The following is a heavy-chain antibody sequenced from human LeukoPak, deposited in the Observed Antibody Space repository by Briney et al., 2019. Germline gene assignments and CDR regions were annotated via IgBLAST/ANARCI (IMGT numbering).Heavy chain of an antibody. V-gene: IGHV3-48*03. D-gene: IGHD5-18*01. CDR1: GFIFSSYE. Sequence: TGGSLRLSCAASGFIFSSYEMNWVRQAPGKGLEWVSYISSGGNTIYYADSVKGRFTISRDNAKNALYLKMNSLRAEDTAVYYCAREGTAMVSFDYWGQGTLVTVSS. J-gene: IGHJ4*02. CDR3: AREGTAMVSFDY. CDR2: ISSGGNTI.